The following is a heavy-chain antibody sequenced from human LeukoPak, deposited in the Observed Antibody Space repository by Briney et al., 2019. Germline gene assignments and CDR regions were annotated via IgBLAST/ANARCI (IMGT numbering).Heavy chain of an antibody. Sequence: ASVKVSCKASGYTFTSYGISWVRQAPGQGLEWMGWISAYNGNTNYAQKLQGRVTMTTDTSTSTAYMELRSLRSDDTAVYYCVRRTIAAAGTGVIDYWGQGTLVTVSS. CDR3: VRRTIAAAGTGVIDY. D-gene: IGHD6-13*01. CDR1: GYTFTSYG. CDR2: ISAYNGNT. J-gene: IGHJ4*02. V-gene: IGHV1-18*01.